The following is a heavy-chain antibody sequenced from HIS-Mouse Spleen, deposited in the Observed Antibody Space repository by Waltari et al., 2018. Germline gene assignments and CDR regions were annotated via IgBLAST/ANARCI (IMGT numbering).Heavy chain of an antibody. D-gene: IGHD6-13*01. Sequence: QLQLQESGPGLVKPSETLSLTCTVSGGSISSSSYYWGWIRQPPGKGLEWIGSIDYSGSTYYTPSLKSRVTISVDTSKNQFSLKRSSVTAADTAVYYCAREIPYSSSWYDWYFDLWGRGTLVTVSS. J-gene: IGHJ2*01. V-gene: IGHV4-39*07. CDR2: IDYSGST. CDR1: GGSISSSSYY. CDR3: AREIPYSSSWYDWYFDL.